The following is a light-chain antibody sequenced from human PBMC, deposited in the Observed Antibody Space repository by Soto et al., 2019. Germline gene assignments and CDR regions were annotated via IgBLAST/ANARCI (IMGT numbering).Light chain of an antibody. CDR1: SSDVGGYNY. V-gene: IGLV2-14*01. CDR2: EVS. J-gene: IGLJ1*01. CDR3: SSYTSSSTLV. Sequence: QSALTQPASVSWSPGQSITISCTGTSSDVGGYNYLSWYQHHPGKAPKLMIYEVSNRASGVSNRFSGSKSGNTASLTISGMQDEDEADYYCSSYTSSSTLVFGTGTKVTVL.